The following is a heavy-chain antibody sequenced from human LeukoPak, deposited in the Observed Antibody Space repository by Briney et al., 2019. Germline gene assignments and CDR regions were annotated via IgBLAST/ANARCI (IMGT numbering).Heavy chain of an antibody. Sequence: NPSETLSLTCSVSGYSISSGYYWTFIRQPPGKGLEWIGGIYHTGHTFYNPSLKSRVTISVETSKNQFSLKLNSVTAADTAVYYCAKEGTVRWFDPWGQGTLVTVSS. J-gene: IGHJ5*02. V-gene: IGHV4-38-2*02. CDR1: GYSISSGYY. CDR2: IYHTGHT. D-gene: IGHD1-14*01. CDR3: AKEGTVRWFDP.